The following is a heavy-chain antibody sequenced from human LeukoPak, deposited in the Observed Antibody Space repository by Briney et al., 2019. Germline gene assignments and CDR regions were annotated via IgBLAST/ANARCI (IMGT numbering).Heavy chain of an antibody. CDR2: IIPIFGTA. CDR3: AGEDGIRYFDWLD. Sequence: GASVKVSCKASGGTFSSYAISWVRQAPGQGLEWMGGIIPIFGTANYAQKFQGRVTITADESTSTAYMELSSLRSEDTAVYYFAGEDGIRYFDWLDWGQGTLVTVSS. V-gene: IGHV1-69*13. CDR1: GGTFSSYA. D-gene: IGHD3-9*01. J-gene: IGHJ4*02.